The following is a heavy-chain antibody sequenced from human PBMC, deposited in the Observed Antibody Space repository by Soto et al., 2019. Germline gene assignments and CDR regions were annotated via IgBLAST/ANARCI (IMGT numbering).Heavy chain of an antibody. Sequence: GGSLRLSCAASGFTLSNYWMTWVRQAPGKGLEWVANINKDGSQKNYVDSVKGRFTIARDNGQNSLSLQINSLRVEDTAVYYCARESEDLTSNFDYWGQGTLVTVSS. V-gene: IGHV3-7*01. CDR3: ARESEDLTSNFDY. CDR2: INKDGSQK. CDR1: GFTLSNYW. J-gene: IGHJ4*02.